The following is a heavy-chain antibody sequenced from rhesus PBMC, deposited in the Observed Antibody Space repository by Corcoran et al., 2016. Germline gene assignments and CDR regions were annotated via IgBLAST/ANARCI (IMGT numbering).Heavy chain of an antibody. CDR2: INPEDGEK. CDR1: GYTFTDYY. Sequence: EVQLVQSGAEMKKPGASVKISCKASGYTFTDYYLHWVRQPPGKGLEWMGRINPEDGEKIHAQKFQDRVTITADTSTDTAYMELSSLRSEDTAVYYCATRGGWTYFDYWGQGVLVTVSS. D-gene: IGHD6-37*01. J-gene: IGHJ4*01. CDR3: ATRGGWTYFDY. V-gene: IGHV1-111*02.